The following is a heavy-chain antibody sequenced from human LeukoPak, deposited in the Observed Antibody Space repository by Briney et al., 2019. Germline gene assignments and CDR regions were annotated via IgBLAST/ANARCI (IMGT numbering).Heavy chain of an antibody. Sequence: SQTLSLTCTVPGGSISSSSYYWSWIRQPAGKGLEWIGRIYTSGGTNYNPSLNSRVTISIDTSKNQFSLSLSSVTAADTAVYYCARVSPSGVWDVWGQGTTVTVSS. CDR3: ARVSPSGVWDV. V-gene: IGHV4-61*02. CDR2: IYTSGGT. D-gene: IGHD3-10*01. CDR1: GGSISSSSYY. J-gene: IGHJ6*02.